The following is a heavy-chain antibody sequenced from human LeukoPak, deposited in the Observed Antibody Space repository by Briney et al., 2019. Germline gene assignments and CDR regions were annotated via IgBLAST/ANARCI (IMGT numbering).Heavy chain of an antibody. V-gene: IGHV3-30*18. Sequence: GGSLRLSCAASEFAFSTYNMNWVRQAPGKGLEWVAVISYDGSNKYYADSVKGRFTISRDNSKNTLYLQMNSLRAEDTAVYYCAKLAVAVDYWGQGTLVTVSS. CDR1: EFAFSTYN. CDR2: ISYDGSNK. J-gene: IGHJ4*02. D-gene: IGHD6-19*01. CDR3: AKLAVAVDY.